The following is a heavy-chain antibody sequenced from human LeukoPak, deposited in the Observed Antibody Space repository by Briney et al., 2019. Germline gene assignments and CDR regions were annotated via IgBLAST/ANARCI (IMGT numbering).Heavy chain of an antibody. CDR3: ARFSSWYVPLDY. V-gene: IGHV3-48*04. Sequence: PGGSLRLSCAASGFTFSNYPMNWVRQAPGKGLQWISYISRSSSPIYYADSVRGRFTISRDNAKNSLYLQMNSLRAEDTAVYYCARFSSWYVPLDYWGQGTLVTVSS. J-gene: IGHJ4*02. CDR2: ISRSSSPI. D-gene: IGHD6-13*01. CDR1: GFTFSNYP.